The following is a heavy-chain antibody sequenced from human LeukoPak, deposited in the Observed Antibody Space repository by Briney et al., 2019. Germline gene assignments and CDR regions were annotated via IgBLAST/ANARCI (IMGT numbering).Heavy chain of an antibody. J-gene: IGHJ4*02. Sequence: GGSLRLSCAASGFTFSSYWMSWVRQAPGKGLEWVANIKQDGSEKYYVDSVKGRFTISRDNAKNSLYLQMNSLRAEDTAEYYCARDLGAYCDSSGYSDYWGQGTLVTVSS. V-gene: IGHV3-7*03. CDR2: IKQDGSEK. CDR1: GFTFSSYW. CDR3: ARDLGAYCDSSGYSDY. D-gene: IGHD3-22*01.